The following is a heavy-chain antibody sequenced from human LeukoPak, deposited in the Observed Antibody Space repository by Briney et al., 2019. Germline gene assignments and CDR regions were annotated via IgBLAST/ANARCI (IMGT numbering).Heavy chain of an antibody. CDR1: GFTVSSNS. CDR3: ARRAGEYSHPYDY. D-gene: IGHD2-15*01. Sequence: GGSLRLSCTVSGFTVSSNSWSWVRQAPGKGLEWVSFIYSGGNTHYSDSVKGRFTISRDNSKNTLYLQMNSLRAEDTDIYYCARRAGEYSHPYDYWGQGTLVTVSS. J-gene: IGHJ4*02. CDR2: IYSGGNT. V-gene: IGHV3-53*01.